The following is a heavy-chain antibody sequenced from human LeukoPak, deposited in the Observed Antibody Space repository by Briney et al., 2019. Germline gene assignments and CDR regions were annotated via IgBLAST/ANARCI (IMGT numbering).Heavy chain of an antibody. V-gene: IGHV4-4*02. J-gene: IGHJ4*02. CDR1: GGSITTRDC. CDR3: ASQGGLRNDF. D-gene: IGHD2-15*01. Sequence: PSETLSLTCAVSGGSITTRDCWCWVRQPPGQGLEWIGEICLDGRIHYTPSLRSRLSISIDRSKAQFSLNLVSVAAADTAIYFCASQGGLRNDFWGQGILVSVSS. CDR2: ICLDGRI.